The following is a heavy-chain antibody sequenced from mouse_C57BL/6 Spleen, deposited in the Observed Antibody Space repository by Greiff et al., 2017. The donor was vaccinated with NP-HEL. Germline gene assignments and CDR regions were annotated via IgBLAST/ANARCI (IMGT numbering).Heavy chain of an antibody. CDR3: SRYDYDRRLYAMDY. CDR1: GYTFTSYW. D-gene: IGHD2-4*01. J-gene: IGHJ4*01. V-gene: IGHV1-69*01. Sequence: QVQLQQPGAELVMPGASVKLSCKASGYTFTSYWMHWVKQRPGQGLEWIGEIDPSDSYTNYNQKFKGKSTLTVDKSSSTAYMQLSSLTSEDSAVYYWSRYDYDRRLYAMDYWGQGTSVTVSS. CDR2: IDPSDSYT.